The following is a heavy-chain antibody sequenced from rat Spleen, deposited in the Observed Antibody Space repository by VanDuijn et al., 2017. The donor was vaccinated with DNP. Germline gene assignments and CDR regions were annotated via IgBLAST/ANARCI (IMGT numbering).Heavy chain of an antibody. CDR1: GFTFANYY. CDR3: ARRHYGYNLFDY. V-gene: IGHV5S14*01. D-gene: IGHD1-6*01. J-gene: IGHJ2*01. CDR2: ISSGGRDT. Sequence: EVQLVESGGGLVQPGRSMKLSCVASGFTFANYYMAWVRQTPTKGLEWVASISSGGRDTFYRDSVKGRFTISRDNTENTQYLQMDSVGSEDTATYYCARRHYGYNLFDYWGQGVVVTVSS.